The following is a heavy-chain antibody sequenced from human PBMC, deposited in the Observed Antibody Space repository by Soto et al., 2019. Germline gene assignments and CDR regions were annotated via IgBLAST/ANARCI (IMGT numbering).Heavy chain of an antibody. D-gene: IGHD3-22*01. CDR3: ARRSGYYLIDDY. J-gene: IGHJ4*02. Sequence: QVQLVQSGAEEKKPGASVKVSCKASGYTFTNYAMHWVRQAPGHRLEWMGWINAGNGNTKYSQKFQGRVNITRDTSASTAYMELSSLRSEDTAVYYCARRSGYYLIDDYWGQGTLVTVSS. CDR1: GYTFTNYA. V-gene: IGHV1-3*05. CDR2: INAGNGNT.